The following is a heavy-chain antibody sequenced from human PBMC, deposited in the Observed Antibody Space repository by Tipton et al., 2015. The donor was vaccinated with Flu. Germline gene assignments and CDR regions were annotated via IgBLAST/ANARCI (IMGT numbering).Heavy chain of an antibody. Sequence: GSLRLSYVASGFTFSSYAMSWVRQVPGKGLEWVSVISGSGGSTYYADSVKGRFTISRDNSKTTLYLQMNSLRVEDTAVYYCARDRVVGAAAGYYYSYYGMDVWGQGTTVTVSS. CDR1: GFTFSSYA. CDR3: ARDRVVGAAAGYYYSYYGMDV. V-gene: IGHV3-23*01. D-gene: IGHD1-26*01. CDR2: ISGSGGST. J-gene: IGHJ6*02.